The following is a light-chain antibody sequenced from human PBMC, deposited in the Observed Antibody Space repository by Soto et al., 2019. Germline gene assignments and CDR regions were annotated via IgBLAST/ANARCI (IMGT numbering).Light chain of an antibody. CDR2: EVN. CDR3: CSYATSTNYV. CDR1: SSDVGGYDY. V-gene: IGLV2-14*01. Sequence: QSVLTQPASVSGSPGQSITISCTGTSSDVGGYDYVSWYQLHPGKAPKLMVFEVNNRPSGVSNRFSGSKSGNTASLTISGLQAEDEADYYCCSYATSTNYVLGSGTKVTVL. J-gene: IGLJ1*01.